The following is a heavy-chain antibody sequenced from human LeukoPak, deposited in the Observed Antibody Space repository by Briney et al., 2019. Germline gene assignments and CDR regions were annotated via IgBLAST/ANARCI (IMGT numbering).Heavy chain of an antibody. V-gene: IGHV1-46*01. CDR1: GYTFTSYY. CDR3: ARARIMGATTWWLDP. J-gene: IGHJ5*02. CDR2: INPSGGST. Sequence: ASVKVSCKASGYTFTSYYMHWVRQAPGQGLEWMGIINPSGGSTSYAQKFQGRVTMTRDTSTSTVYMELSSLRSEDTAVYYCARARIMGATTWWLDPWGQGTLVTVSS. D-gene: IGHD1-26*01.